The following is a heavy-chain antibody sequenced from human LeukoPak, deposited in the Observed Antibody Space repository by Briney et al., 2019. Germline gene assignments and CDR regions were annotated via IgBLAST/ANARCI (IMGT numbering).Heavy chain of an antibody. CDR1: GGSISSYYW. Sequence: TLSLTCTVSGGSISSYYWSWIQQPPGKALEWLALIYWDDDKRYSPSLKSRLTITKDTSKNQVVLTMTNMDPVDTATYYCAHRNSYGPFDYWGQGTLVTVSS. D-gene: IGHD5-18*01. CDR2: IYWDDDK. V-gene: IGHV2-5*08. CDR3: AHRNSYGPFDY. J-gene: IGHJ4*02.